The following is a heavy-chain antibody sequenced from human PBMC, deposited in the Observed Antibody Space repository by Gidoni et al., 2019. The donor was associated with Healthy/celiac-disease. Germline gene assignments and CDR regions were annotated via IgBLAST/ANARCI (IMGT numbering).Heavy chain of an antibody. J-gene: IGHJ4*02. D-gene: IGHD6-13*01. Sequence: QVQLVQSGAEVKKPGSSVKVSCKASGGTFSSYAISWVRQAPGQGLEWMGGIIPIFGTANYAQKFQGRVTITADESTSTAYMKLSSLRSEDTAVYYCARDGYSSSWYYFDYWGQGTLVTVSS. CDR2: IIPIFGTA. V-gene: IGHV1-69*01. CDR3: ARDGYSSSWYYFDY. CDR1: GGTFSSYA.